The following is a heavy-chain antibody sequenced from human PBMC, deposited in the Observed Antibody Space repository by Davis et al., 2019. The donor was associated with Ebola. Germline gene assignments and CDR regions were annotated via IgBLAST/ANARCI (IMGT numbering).Heavy chain of an antibody. V-gene: IGHV3-7*01. J-gene: IGHJ4*02. CDR1: GFTFSSYW. CDR3: ARRVFWSGYSYFDY. D-gene: IGHD3-3*01. CDR2: IKQDGSEK. Sequence: GESLKISCAASGFTFSSYWMSWVRQAPGKGLEWVANIKQDGSEKYYVDSVKGRFTISRDNAKNSLYLQMNSLRAEDTAVYYCARRVFWSGYSYFDYWGQGARVTVSS.